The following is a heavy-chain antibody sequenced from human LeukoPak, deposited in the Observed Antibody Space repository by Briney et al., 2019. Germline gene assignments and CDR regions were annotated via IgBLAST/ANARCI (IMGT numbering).Heavy chain of an antibody. CDR2: INPTGGST. V-gene: IGHV1-46*01. D-gene: IGHD3-22*01. J-gene: IGHJ6*02. CDR3: ARAPLYYYDSSGYYGSYYYGMDV. CDR1: GYTFPSYF. Sequence: ASVKVSCKASGYTFPSYFMHWVRQAPGRGLEWMGIINPTGGSTTYAQKFQGRVTMTRDTSTSTVYMELSSLRSDDTAVYYCARAPLYYYDSSGYYGSYYYGMDVWGQGTTVTVSS.